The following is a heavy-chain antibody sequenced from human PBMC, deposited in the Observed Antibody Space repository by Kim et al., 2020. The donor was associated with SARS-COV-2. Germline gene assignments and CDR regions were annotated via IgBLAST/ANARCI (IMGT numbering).Heavy chain of an antibody. CDR3: VRMANWGLAY. J-gene: IGHJ4*02. D-gene: IGHD7-27*01. CDR2: T. Sequence: TYYADPVKGRFSISRDNSKSTLYLQMSSLRVEDTAVYYCVRMANWGLAYWGQGALITVSS. V-gene: IGHV3-53*01.